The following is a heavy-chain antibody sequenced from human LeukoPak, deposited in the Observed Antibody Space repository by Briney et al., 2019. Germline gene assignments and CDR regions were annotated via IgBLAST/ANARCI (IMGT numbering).Heavy chain of an antibody. Sequence: GGSLRLSCAASGFTFSTYGMNWVRQAPGKGLEWVSHISSGSGTIYYADSVKGRFNISRGNAKNSLFLQMNSLRAEDTAVYYCARSRGGSYGNAFDLWGQGTMVTVSS. D-gene: IGHD5-18*01. V-gene: IGHV3-48*04. CDR3: ARSRGGSYGNAFDL. CDR1: GFTFSTYG. J-gene: IGHJ3*01. CDR2: ISSGSGTI.